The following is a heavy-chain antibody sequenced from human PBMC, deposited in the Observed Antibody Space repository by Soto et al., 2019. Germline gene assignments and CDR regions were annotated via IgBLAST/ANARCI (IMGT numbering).Heavy chain of an antibody. J-gene: IGHJ2*01. D-gene: IGHD6-19*01. Sequence: GGSRRLSGVASKFFFGSYTMHWVRQAPGKGLEWVASISYDGDNIEYADFARGRFAVSIDNSKDTLYLQMDALRRDDTGLYTCTCGLTGYGSAWYDKPLGLWGRGTLVTVSS. CDR2: ISYDGDNI. V-gene: IGHV3-30*02. CDR3: TCGLTGYGSAWYDKPLGL. CDR1: KFFFGSYT.